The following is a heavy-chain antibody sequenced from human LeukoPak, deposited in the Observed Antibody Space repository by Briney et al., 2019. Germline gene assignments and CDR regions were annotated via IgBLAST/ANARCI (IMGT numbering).Heavy chain of an antibody. CDR3: ARGYYGSGSRNWFDP. D-gene: IGHD3-10*01. CDR2: INPSGGGT. CDR1: GYTFTSYY. Sequence: ASVKVSCKASGYTFTSYYMYWMRQAPGQGLEWMGIINPSGGGTSYPQKFQGRVTMTRDTSTSTVYMELSSLRSEDTAVYYCARGYYGSGSRNWFDPWGQGTLVTVSS. V-gene: IGHV1-46*01. J-gene: IGHJ5*02.